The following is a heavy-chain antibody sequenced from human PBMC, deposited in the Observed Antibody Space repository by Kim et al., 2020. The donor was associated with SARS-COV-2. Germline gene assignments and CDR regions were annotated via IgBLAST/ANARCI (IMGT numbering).Heavy chain of an antibody. CDR3: ARAGVAAAVSSSGWYWGLFDP. V-gene: IGHV4-4*07. Sequence: SETLSLTCTVSGGSISSYYWSWIRQPAGKGLEWIGRIYTSGSTNYNPSLKSRVTMSVDTSKNQFSLKLRSVTAADTAVYYCARAGVAAAVSSSGWYWGLFDPWGQGTLVTVSS. J-gene: IGHJ5*02. CDR2: IYTSGST. D-gene: IGHD6-19*01. CDR1: GGSISSYY.